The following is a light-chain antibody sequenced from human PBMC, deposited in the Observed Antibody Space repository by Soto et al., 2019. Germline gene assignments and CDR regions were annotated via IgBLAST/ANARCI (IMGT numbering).Light chain of an antibody. CDR1: QSIKNY. CDR3: QQGYSTTPIT. V-gene: IGKV1-39*01. J-gene: IGKJ5*01. Sequence: DIQMTQSPSSLSAAIGDRVTITCRASQSIKNYLNWYQHKPGAAPKLLIFGASNLESGVPSRFSGSGSGTEFTLSISSLQPEDFATYYCQQGYSTTPITFGQGTLVEIK. CDR2: GAS.